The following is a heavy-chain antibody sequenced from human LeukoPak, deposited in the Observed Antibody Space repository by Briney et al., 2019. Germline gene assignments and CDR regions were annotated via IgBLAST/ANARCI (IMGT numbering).Heavy chain of an antibody. Sequence: SETLSLTCPVSGGSISSYYWSWIRQPPGKGLEWIGYIYYSGSTNYNPSLKSRVTISVDTSKNQFSLKLSSVTAADTAVSYCARTPWASHFDYWGEGTLVTVSS. CDR3: ARTPWASHFDY. V-gene: IGHV4-59*01. CDR1: GGSISSYY. D-gene: IGHD2-15*01. J-gene: IGHJ4*02. CDR2: IYYSGST.